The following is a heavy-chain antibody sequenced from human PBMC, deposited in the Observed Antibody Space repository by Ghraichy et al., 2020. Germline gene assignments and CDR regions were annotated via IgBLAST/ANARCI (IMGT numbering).Heavy chain of an antibody. CDR1: GFSFSTYS. CDR3: AGDIVGSRPFDY. D-gene: IGHD1-26*01. J-gene: IGHJ4*02. Sequence: GSVKVSCAASGFSFSTYSMNWVRQAPGKGLEWVSSISSRSGYIYYADSVKGRFTISRDNAKNSLYLQMNSLGAEDTAVYYCAGDIVGSRPFDYWGQGTLVTVSS. V-gene: IGHV3-21*06. CDR2: ISSRSGYI.